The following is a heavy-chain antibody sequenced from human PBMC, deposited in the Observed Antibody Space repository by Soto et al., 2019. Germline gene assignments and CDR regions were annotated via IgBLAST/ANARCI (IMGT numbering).Heavy chain of an antibody. V-gene: IGHV1-46*01. J-gene: IGHJ4*02. CDR2: VNPSGGHT. CDR3: ARGGHVVVVTAALDY. CDR1: GDTFTDYY. D-gene: IGHD2-21*02. Sequence: QVQLMQSGAEVKKPGASVKVSCKASGDTFTDYYIHWVRQAPGQGLEWMGTVNPSGGHTTYAQHFLGRVPMPRDTSTRPRYMELTSLTSDDTAVYYCARGGHVVVVTAALDYWGQGTLVTVSS.